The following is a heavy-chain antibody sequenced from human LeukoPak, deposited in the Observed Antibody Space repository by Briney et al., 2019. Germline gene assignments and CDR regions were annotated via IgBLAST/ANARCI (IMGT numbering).Heavy chain of an antibody. J-gene: IGHJ5*02. CDR1: GGTFSSYA. V-gene: IGHV1-69*13. CDR2: IIPIFGTA. CDR3: ARVIPPGSLEWLLGWFGP. D-gene: IGHD3-3*01. Sequence: ASVTVSCKASGGTFSSYAISWVRQAPGQGLEWMGGIIPIFGTANYAQKFQGRVTITADESTSTAYMELSSLRSEDTAVYYCARVIPPGSLEWLLGWFGPWGQGTLVTVSS.